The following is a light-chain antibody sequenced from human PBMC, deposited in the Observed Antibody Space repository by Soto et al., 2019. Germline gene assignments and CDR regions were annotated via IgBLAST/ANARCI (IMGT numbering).Light chain of an antibody. CDR1: QSVRSSY. J-gene: IGKJ4*01. CDR3: QQYDNSAPLS. Sequence: EIVLTQSPATLSLSPGDRATLSCGASQSVRSSYVAWYQQKAGLAPRLLIYDGSSRASGIPDRFSGSGSGTFFTLTIGRLEPEDFAFYYCQQYDNSAPLSFGGGTKVEMK. V-gene: IGKV3D-20*01. CDR2: DGS.